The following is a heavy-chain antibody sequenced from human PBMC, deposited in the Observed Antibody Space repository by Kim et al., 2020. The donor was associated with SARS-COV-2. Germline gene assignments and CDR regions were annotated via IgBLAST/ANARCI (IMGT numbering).Heavy chain of an antibody. CDR1: GFTFSSYG. J-gene: IGHJ4*01. D-gene: IGHD3-3*01. CDR3: ARDLKLRFLEWLFDY. V-gene: IGHV3-33*01. CDR2: IWYDGSNK. Sequence: GGSLRLSCAASGFTFSSYGMHWVRQAPGKGLEWVAVIWYDGSNKYYADSVNGRFTISRDNSKNTLYLQMNSLRVENTAVYYCARDLKLRFLEWLFDYWGHGALGSVSS.